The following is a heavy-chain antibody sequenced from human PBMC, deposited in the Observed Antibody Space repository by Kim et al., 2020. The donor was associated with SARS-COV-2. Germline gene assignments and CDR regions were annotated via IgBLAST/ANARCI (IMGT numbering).Heavy chain of an antibody. CDR2: ISASGGST. CDR3: AGGSGIYYNPFDY. D-gene: IGHD3-10*01. Sequence: GGSLRLSCAASGFTFPNYAMGWVRQAPGKGLEWVSTISASGGSTYYADSVQGRFTISRDNSRNTLYLQMNSLRAEDTAVYSCAGGSGIYYNPFDYWGQGTLVTVSS. V-gene: IGHV3-23*01. CDR1: GFTFPNYA. J-gene: IGHJ4*02.